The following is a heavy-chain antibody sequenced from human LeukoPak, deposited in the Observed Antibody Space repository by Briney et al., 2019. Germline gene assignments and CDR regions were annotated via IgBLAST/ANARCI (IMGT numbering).Heavy chain of an antibody. D-gene: IGHD2/OR15-2a*01. V-gene: IGHV4-31*03. CDR2: IYFSGNT. CDR1: GGSINSGGYY. Sequence: SETLSLTCTVSGGSINSGGYYWSWIRQHPGKGLEWIGYIYFSGNTHYNPSLKSRVTISLDTSKNQFSLKLSSVTAADTAFYYCASEGHFMDAFDIWGQGTMVTVSS. J-gene: IGHJ3*02. CDR3: ASEGHFMDAFDI.